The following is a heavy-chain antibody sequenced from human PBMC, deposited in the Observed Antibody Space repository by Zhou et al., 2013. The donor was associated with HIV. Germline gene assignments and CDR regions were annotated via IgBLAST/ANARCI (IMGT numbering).Heavy chain of an antibody. CDR2: IIPILGIA. CDR1: GGTFSSYA. Sequence: QVQLVQSGAEVKKPGSSVKVSCKASGGTFSSYAISWVRQAPGQGLEWMGRIIPILGIANYAQKFQGRVTITADKSTSTAYMELSSLRSEDTAVYYCASIAARPPSVTYYYYMDVWAKGT. D-gene: IGHD6-6*01. V-gene: IGHV1-69*04. J-gene: IGHJ6*03. CDR3: ASIAARPPSVTYYYYMDV.